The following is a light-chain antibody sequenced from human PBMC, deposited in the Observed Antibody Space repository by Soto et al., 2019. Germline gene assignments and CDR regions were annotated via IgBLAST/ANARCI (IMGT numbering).Light chain of an antibody. Sequence: EIVLTQSPGTLSLSPGEPVTLSCRASQTVLSSYVAWYQQKPGQAPRLLIYGASSRATGIPDRFSGGGSVTDFTLTITRLEPEDFGIYFCQQYGNPPQTFGQGTKVEIK. V-gene: IGKV3-20*01. J-gene: IGKJ1*01. CDR1: QTVLSSY. CDR3: QQYGNPPQT. CDR2: GAS.